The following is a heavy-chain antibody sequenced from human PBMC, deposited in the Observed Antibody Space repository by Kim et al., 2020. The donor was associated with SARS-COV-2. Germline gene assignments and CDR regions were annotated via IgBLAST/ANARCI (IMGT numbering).Heavy chain of an antibody. Sequence: TSDARKFKGRVTMTRDTSTSTVHMELSSLRSEDTAVYYCARDYGGNSVDYWGQGTLVTVSS. J-gene: IGHJ4*02. CDR3: ARDYGGNSVDY. V-gene: IGHV1-46*01. CDR2: T. D-gene: IGHD4-17*01.